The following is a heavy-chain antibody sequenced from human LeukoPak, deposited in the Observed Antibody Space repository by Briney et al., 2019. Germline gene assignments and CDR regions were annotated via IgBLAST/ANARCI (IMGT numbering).Heavy chain of an antibody. CDR1: GYTFTGYY. CDR3: ARLNYYDSSGTGLDP. D-gene: IGHD3-22*01. CDR2: INPNSGGT. V-gene: IGHV1-2*02. Sequence: EASVKVSCKASGYTFTGYYMHWVRQAPGQGLEWMGWINPNSGGTNYAQKFQGRVTMTRDTSISTAYMELSRLRSDDTAVYYCARLNYYDSSGTGLDPWGQGTLVTVSS. J-gene: IGHJ5*02.